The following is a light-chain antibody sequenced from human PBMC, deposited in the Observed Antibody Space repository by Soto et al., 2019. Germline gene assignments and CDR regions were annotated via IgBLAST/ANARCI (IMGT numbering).Light chain of an antibody. CDR3: CSYAGSYTFV. CDR1: SSDVGVYNY. V-gene: IGLV2-11*01. J-gene: IGLJ1*01. CDR2: DVS. Sequence: QSVLTQPRSVSGSPGQSVTISCTGTSSDVGVYNYVSWYQQYPGKAPKIMIYDVSKRPSGVPHRFSGSKSDNTASLTISGLQAEDEADYYCCSYAGSYTFVFRIGTKVTVL.